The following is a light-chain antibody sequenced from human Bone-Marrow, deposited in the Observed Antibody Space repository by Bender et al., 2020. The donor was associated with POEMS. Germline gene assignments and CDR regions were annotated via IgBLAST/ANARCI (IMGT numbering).Light chain of an antibody. CDR1: SSDIGDYNY. CDR2: DVT. Sequence: QSALTQPASVSGSPGQSITISCTGSSSDIGDYNYVSWYQQHPGKAPKLMIFDVTKRPSGVPDRFSASKSGNTASLTISGLQADDEADYYCCSYAGRSSFVFGGGTKLTVL. CDR3: CSYAGRSSFV. V-gene: IGLV2-11*01. J-gene: IGLJ2*01.